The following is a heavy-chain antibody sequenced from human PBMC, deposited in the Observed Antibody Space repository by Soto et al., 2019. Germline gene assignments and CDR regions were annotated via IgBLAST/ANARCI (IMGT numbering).Heavy chain of an antibody. CDR1: GFTFSDYA. J-gene: IGHJ4*02. CDR3: AKDRDDILTGGYY. D-gene: IGHD3-9*01. Sequence: GGSLRLSCAASGFTFSDYAVSWVRQAPGKGLEWVSAISGGGDSTYYADSVKGRFTISRDNSKNTLYLQMNSLRAEDTVIFYCAKDRDDILTGGYYWGQGTLVTVSS. V-gene: IGHV3-23*01. CDR2: ISGGGDST.